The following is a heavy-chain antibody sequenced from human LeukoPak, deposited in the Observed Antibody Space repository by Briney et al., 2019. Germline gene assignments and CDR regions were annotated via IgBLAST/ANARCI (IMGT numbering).Heavy chain of an antibody. Sequence: GGSLRLSCAASGFTFSSYAMSWVRRAPGKGLEWVSAISGSGGSTYYADSVKGRFTISRDNSKNTLYLQMNSLRAEDTAVYYCAKDPTYYYDSSGYYFDYWGQGTLVTVSS. V-gene: IGHV3-23*01. CDR2: ISGSGGST. D-gene: IGHD3-22*01. CDR3: AKDPTYYYDSSGYYFDY. CDR1: GFTFSSYA. J-gene: IGHJ4*02.